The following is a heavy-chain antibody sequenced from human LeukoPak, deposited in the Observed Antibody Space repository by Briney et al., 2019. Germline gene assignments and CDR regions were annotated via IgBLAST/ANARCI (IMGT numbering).Heavy chain of an antibody. V-gene: IGHV1-69*13. CDR2: IIPIFGTA. D-gene: IGHD1-1*01. CDR3: ARAKNWNDGEAFDI. CDR1: GGTFSSYA. J-gene: IGHJ3*02. Sequence: SVKVCCKASGGTFSSYAISWGRQAPGQGLEWMGGIIPIFGTANYAQKFQGRVTITADESTSTAYMELSSLRSEDTAVYYCARAKNWNDGEAFDIWGQGTMVTVSS.